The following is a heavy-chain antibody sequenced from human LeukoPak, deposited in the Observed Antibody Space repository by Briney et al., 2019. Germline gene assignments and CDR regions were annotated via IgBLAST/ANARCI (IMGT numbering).Heavy chain of an antibody. Sequence: SETLSLTCSVSDGSINSYYWSWIRQPPGKGLEWIGYIYYSGSTNYNPSLKSRVTISVDTSKNQFSLKLSSVTAADTAVYYCARFRLQTFDYWGQGTLVTVSS. CDR1: DGSINSYY. CDR2: IYYSGST. V-gene: IGHV4-59*01. J-gene: IGHJ4*02. D-gene: IGHD4-11*01. CDR3: ARFRLQTFDY.